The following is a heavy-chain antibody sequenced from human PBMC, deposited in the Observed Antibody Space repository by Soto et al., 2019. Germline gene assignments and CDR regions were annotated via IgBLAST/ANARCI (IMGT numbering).Heavy chain of an antibody. J-gene: IGHJ4*02. Sequence: PAETLCLTCAFSGGSISIRNWGIWFRQPPVKGLEWIGEIYHSGSTNYNPSLKSRVTISVDKSKNQFSLKLSSVTAADTAVYYCARSIYYYDSSGYNLLFDYWGQGTLVTVSS. D-gene: IGHD3-22*01. CDR2: IYHSGST. V-gene: IGHV4-4*02. CDR1: GGSISIRNW. CDR3: ARSIYYYDSSGYNLLFDY.